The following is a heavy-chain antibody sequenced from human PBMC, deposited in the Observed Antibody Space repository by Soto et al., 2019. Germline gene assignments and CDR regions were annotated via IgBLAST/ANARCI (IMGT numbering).Heavy chain of an antibody. CDR1: GFTFSSYA. CDR3: AKMTSYDRSGYFDY. J-gene: IGHJ4*02. Sequence: GGSPRLSCAASGFTFSSYAMSWVRQAPGKGLEWVSAISGSGGSTYYADSVKGRFTISRDNSKTTLYLQMNSLRAEDTAVYYCAKMTSYDRSGYFDYWGKGTLVTVSS. V-gene: IGHV3-23*01. CDR2: ISGSGGST. D-gene: IGHD3-22*01.